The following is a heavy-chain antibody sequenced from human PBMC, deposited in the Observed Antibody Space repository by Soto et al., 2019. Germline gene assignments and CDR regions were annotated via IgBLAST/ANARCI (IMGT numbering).Heavy chain of an antibody. Sequence: GGSLRLSCAASGFTFDDYAMHWVRQAPGKGLEWVSGISWNSGSIGYADSVKGRFTISRDNAKNSLYLQMNSLRAEDTALYYCAKDRWSGSGRFDAFDIWGQGTMVTVSS. J-gene: IGHJ3*02. CDR2: ISWNSGSI. CDR1: GFTFDDYA. CDR3: AKDRWSGSGRFDAFDI. D-gene: IGHD3-10*01. V-gene: IGHV3-9*01.